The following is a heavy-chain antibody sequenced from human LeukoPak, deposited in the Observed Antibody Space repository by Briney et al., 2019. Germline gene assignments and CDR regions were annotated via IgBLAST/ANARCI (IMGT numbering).Heavy chain of an antibody. J-gene: IGHJ6*02. CDR1: GFTLRRYY. CDR3: ATYSNWVAGDV. CDR2: IKDDGGET. Sequence: GGSLRLSFADSGFTLRRYYMTWLRQAPGKGLEWVAAIKDDGGETDYVDSVKGRFTISRDNAKNSLYLQMSSLTAEETAVYYCATYSNWVAGDVWSQGTTVSVSS. D-gene: IGHD7-27*01. V-gene: IGHV3-7*01.